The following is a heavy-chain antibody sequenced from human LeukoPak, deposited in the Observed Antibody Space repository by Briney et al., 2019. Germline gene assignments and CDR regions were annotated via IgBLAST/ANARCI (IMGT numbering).Heavy chain of an antibody. CDR3: ARQTLMVRGRPMVDY. CDR1: GGSISSYY. V-gene: IGHV4-4*07. J-gene: IGHJ4*02. Sequence: SETLSLTCTVSGGSISSYYWSWIRQPAGKGLEWIGRIYTSGSTNYNPSLKSRVTMSVDTSKNQFSLKLSSVTAADAAVYYCARQTLMVRGRPMVDYWGQGTLVTVSS. CDR2: IYTSGST. D-gene: IGHD3-10*01.